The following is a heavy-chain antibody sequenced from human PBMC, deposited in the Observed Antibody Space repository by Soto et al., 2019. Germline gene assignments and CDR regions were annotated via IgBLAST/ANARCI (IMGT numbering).Heavy chain of an antibody. CDR2: INPNSGGT. V-gene: IGHV1-2*04. D-gene: IGHD6-13*01. J-gene: IGHJ6*02. CDR3: ARELRGQLVPYYYYYGMDV. Sequence: ASVKVSCKASGYIFTDYYMHWVRQAPGQELGWMGRINPNSGGTNYAQKFQGWVTMTRDTSISTAYMELSRLRSDDTAVYYCARELRGQLVPYYYYYGMDVWGQGTTVTVSS. CDR1: GYIFTDYY.